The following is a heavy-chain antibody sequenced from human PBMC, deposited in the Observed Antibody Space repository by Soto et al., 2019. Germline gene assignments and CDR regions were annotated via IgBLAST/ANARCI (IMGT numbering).Heavy chain of an antibody. D-gene: IGHD3-3*01. CDR1: GFTFSSYG. CDR3: ARDQAAPSITIFNDHPRGMDV. Sequence: PGGSLRLSCAASGFTFSSYGMHWVRQAPGKGLVWVAVIGYDGSNKYYADSVKGRFTITRDNSKNTLYLQMNSMRAEDTAVYYCARDQAAPSITIFNDHPRGMDVWGQGTTVTVSS. V-gene: IGHV3-33*01. J-gene: IGHJ6*02. CDR2: IGYDGSNK.